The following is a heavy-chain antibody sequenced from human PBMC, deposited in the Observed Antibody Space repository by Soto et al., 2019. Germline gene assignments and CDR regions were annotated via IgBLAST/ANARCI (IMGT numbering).Heavy chain of an antibody. Sequence: GGSLRLSCTASGFTFGDYAMSWFRQAPGKGLEWVGFIRSKAYGGTTEYAASVKGRFTISRDDSKSIAYLQMNSLKTEDTAVYYCTCGEGGGSRNYGMDVWGQGTTVTVSS. J-gene: IGHJ6*02. D-gene: IGHD3-16*01. CDR2: IRSKAYGGTT. CDR1: GFTFGDYA. CDR3: TCGEGGGSRNYGMDV. V-gene: IGHV3-49*03.